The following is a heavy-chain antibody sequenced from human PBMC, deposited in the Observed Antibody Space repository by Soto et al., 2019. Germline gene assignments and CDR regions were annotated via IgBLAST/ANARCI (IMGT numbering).Heavy chain of an antibody. J-gene: IGHJ4*02. CDR3: FRSSVVPTPDFAY. CDR2: ISHDGTSR. D-gene: IGHD2-21*01. V-gene: IGHV3-30-3*01. CDR1: GFTFNIYA. Sequence: QVRLVESGGRVVQPGRSLRLSCAASGFTFNIYAMHWVRQAPGKGLEWVAVISHDGTSRYYADSVKGRVTISRDNSKSMVFVQMNSLGVEDTAVYYCFRSSVVPTPDFAYWGQGTLVTVSS.